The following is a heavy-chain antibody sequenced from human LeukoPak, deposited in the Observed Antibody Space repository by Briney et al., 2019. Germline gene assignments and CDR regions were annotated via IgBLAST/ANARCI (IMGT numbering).Heavy chain of an antibody. D-gene: IGHD3-16*02. CDR3: ARDGAPYDYVWGSYCYPDYFDY. J-gene: IGHJ4*02. CDR2: ISAYNGNT. Sequence: ASVKVSCKASGYTFTSYGISWVRQAPGQGLEWMGWISAYNGNTNYAQKLQGRVTMTTDTSTSTAYMELRSLRSDDTAVYYCARDGAPYDYVWGSYCYPDYFDYWGQGTLVTVSS. CDR1: GYTFTSYG. V-gene: IGHV1-18*01.